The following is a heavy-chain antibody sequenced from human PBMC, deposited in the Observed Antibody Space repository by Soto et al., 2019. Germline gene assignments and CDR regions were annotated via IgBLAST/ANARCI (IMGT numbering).Heavy chain of an antibody. D-gene: IGHD5-12*01. CDR2: IWSDGTNP. CDR1: GFTFSHFG. V-gene: IGHV3-33*08. Sequence: GGSLRLSCAASGFTFSHFGMDWVRQAPGKGLEWVARIWSDGTNPYYADSVKGRFTISRDNSEDTLYLQMSRLRAEDTAVYYCARETINLVTTLGDFDNWGQGTLVTVSS. J-gene: IGHJ4*02. CDR3: ARETINLVTTLGDFDN.